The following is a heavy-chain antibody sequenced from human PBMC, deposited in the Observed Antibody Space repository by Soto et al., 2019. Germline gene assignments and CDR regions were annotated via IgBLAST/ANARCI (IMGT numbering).Heavy chain of an antibody. D-gene: IGHD3-10*01. CDR3: AKGHPTGGFHY. V-gene: IGHV3-53*01. J-gene: IGHJ4*02. Sequence: PGGSLRLSCAASGFIVSSTYMNWVRQAPGKGLEWVSVIYSGGSTHYADSVKGRFTISRDNSKHTVYLQMNNLRAEDTAVFYCAKGHPTGGFHYWGQGTLVTVSS. CDR2: IYSGGST. CDR1: GFIVSSTY.